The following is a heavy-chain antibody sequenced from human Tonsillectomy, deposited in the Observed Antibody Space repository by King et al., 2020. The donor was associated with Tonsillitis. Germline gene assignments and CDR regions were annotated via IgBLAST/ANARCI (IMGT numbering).Heavy chain of an antibody. Sequence: QLQESGPGLVKPSQTLSLTCTVSGGSISGGAYYWSWILQHPGKGLEWIGYIYYSGCTYYNPSLKGRLTISVDTSKNQFSLRLSSVTAADTAVYYCGGYEGGVFDPWGQGTLVAVSS. D-gene: IGHD2-15*01. J-gene: IGHJ5*02. CDR1: GGSISGGAYY. CDR2: IYYSGCT. CDR3: GGYEGGVFDP. V-gene: IGHV4-31*03.